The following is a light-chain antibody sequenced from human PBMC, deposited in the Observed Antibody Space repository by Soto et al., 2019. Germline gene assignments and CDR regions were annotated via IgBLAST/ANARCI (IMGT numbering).Light chain of an antibody. Sequence: EILLTQSPGTLSLSPGETATLSCRASQSVTSTYLAWYQQRPGQSPRLIIYGGSTRATGFPDRFSGGGSGTGFSLTISRLEPEDSAVYYCPCQQFDCSRIYSFGQGTKLEI. J-gene: IGKJ2*03. CDR2: GGS. CDR1: QSVTSTY. V-gene: IGKV3-20*01. CDR3: QQFDCSRIYS.